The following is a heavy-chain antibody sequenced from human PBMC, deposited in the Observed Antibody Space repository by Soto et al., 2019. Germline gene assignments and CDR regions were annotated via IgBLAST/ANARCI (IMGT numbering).Heavy chain of an antibody. J-gene: IGHJ2*01. D-gene: IGHD5-12*01. CDR1: VGSISRGGYY. CDR3: ARVEMATWYFDL. Sequence: QVQLQESGPGLVKPSQTLSLTCTVSVGSISRGGYYWSWIRQHPGKGLEWIGYIYYSGSTYYNPSLKSRVTISVDTSKNQFSLKLSSVTAADTAVYYCARVEMATWYFDLWGRGTLVTVSS. V-gene: IGHV4-31*03. CDR2: IYYSGST.